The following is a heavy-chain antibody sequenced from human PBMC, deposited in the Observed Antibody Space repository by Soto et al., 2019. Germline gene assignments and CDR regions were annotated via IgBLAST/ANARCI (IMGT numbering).Heavy chain of an antibody. J-gene: IGHJ6*02. CDR2: ISGYSDNT. D-gene: IGHD2-15*01. CDR3: ARNVTRIADSYYGMDV. V-gene: IGHV1-18*01. CDR1: GYTFTSYG. Sequence: QVQLVQSGAEVKKPGASVKVSCKASGYTFTSYGINWVRQAPGRGLEWMGWISGYSDNTNYAQRLQGRFTLTTDTATSTAYMELRSLRSDDTAVYYCARNVTRIADSYYGMDVWGQGTTVTVSS.